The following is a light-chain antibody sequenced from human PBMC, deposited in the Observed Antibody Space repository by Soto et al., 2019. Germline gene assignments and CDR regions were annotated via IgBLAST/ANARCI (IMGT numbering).Light chain of an antibody. CDR2: DAS. CDR3: QQRSNWPLT. J-gene: IGKJ4*01. V-gene: IGKV3-11*01. CDR1: QSVSSY. Sequence: EIVLTQSPATLSLSPGERATLSCRASQSVSSYLAWYQQKPGQAPRILIYDASNRATGIPARFSGSGSGTDFTLTISSLEPEDFAVYYCQQRSNWPLTSGGGTKVDI.